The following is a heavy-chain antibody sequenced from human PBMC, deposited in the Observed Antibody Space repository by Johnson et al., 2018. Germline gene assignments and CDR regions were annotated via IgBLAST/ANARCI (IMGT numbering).Heavy chain of an antibody. CDR1: VFTFDGFA. J-gene: IGHJ6*02. CDR2: IDWNSGRV. V-gene: IGHV3-9*01. CDR3: GKDIREGGMDV. Sequence: VQLVESGGGLVQPGGSLRLSCAASVFTFDGFAMHWVRQAPGKGLEWVSGIDWNSGRVGYADSVKGRFTISRDDAKNSLYLQMNRLRPEDTALYYCGKDIREGGMDVWGQGTTVIVSS.